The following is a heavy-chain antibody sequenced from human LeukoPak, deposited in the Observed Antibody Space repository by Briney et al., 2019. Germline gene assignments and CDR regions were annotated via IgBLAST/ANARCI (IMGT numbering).Heavy chain of an antibody. D-gene: IGHD1-26*01. CDR2: IYSGGST. J-gene: IGHJ4*02. CDR3: ARGSRSPSGTYHYYFDY. V-gene: IGHV3-53*01. Sequence: SGGSLRLSCAASGFTVSSNYMSWVRQAPGKGLEWVSVIYSGGSTYYADSVKGRFTISRDNSKNTLYLQMNSLRAEDTAVYYCARGSRSPSGTYHYYFDYWGQGTLVTVSS. CDR1: GFTVSSNY.